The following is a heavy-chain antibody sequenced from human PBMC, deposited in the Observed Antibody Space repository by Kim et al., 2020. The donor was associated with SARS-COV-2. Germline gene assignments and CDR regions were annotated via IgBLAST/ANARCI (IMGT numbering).Heavy chain of an antibody. Sequence: ADSVKGRFTISRDNSKDSLYLQMNSLRTEDTALYYCANLPAYYDSSGYPIHWGQGALVTVSS. CDR3: ANLPAYYDSSGYPIH. V-gene: IGHV3-43*01. D-gene: IGHD3-22*01. J-gene: IGHJ4*02.